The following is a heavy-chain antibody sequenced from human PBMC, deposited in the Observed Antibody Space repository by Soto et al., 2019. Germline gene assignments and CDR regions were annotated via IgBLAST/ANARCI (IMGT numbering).Heavy chain of an antibody. D-gene: IGHD6-19*01. V-gene: IGHV3-21*01. J-gene: IGHJ4*02. CDR3: ARDNKAVAGRRDFDY. CDR2: ISSSSSYI. CDR1: GFTFSSYS. Sequence: EVQLVESGGGLVQPGGSLRLSCAASGFTFSSYSMNWVRQAPGKGLEWVSSISSSSSYIYYADSVKGRFTISRDNAKNSLYLQMNSGRAEDTAVYYCARDNKAVAGRRDFDYWGQGTLVTVSS.